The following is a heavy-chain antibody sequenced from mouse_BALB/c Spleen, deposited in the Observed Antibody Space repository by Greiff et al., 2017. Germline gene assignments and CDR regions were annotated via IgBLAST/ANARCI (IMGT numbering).Heavy chain of an antibody. CDR3: TPTLLRLRGY. V-gene: IGHV6-6*02. CDR1: GFTFSNYW. Sequence: EVKVEESGGGLVQPGGSMKLSCVASGFTFSNYWLNWVRQSPEKGLEWVAEIRLKSNNYATHYAESVKGRFTISRDDSKSSVYLQMNNLRAEDTGIYYCTPTLLRLRGYWGQGTTLTVSA. J-gene: IGHJ2*01. CDR2: IRLKSNNYAT. D-gene: IGHD1-2*01.